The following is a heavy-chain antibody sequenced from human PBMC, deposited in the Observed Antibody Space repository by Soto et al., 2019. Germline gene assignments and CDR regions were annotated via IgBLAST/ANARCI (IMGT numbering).Heavy chain of an antibody. CDR2: ISGSGGST. V-gene: IGHV3-23*01. D-gene: IGHD2-21*02. CDR1: GFTFSSYA. J-gene: IGHJ4*02. Sequence: GGSLRVSCAASGFTFSSYAMSWVRQAPGKGLEWVSAISGSGGSTYYADSVKGRFTISRDNSKNTLYLQMNSLRAEDTAVYYCAKDQGRIVVVTADFDYWGQGTLVTVSS. CDR3: AKDQGRIVVVTADFDY.